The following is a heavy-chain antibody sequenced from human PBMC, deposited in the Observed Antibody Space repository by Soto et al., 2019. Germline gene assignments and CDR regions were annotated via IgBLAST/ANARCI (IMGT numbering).Heavy chain of an antibody. CDR1: GYTFTSYG. V-gene: IGHV1-18*04. Sequence: QVQLVQSGPEVKKPGASVKVSCKTSGYTFTSYGITWVRQAPGQGLEWMGWISADSGNTNYEQKIQGRVTMTRDTSTSTASMELRSLRSDDYAVYLGASDQRFKNGIWSLYWGQGTMVTVSS. D-gene: IGHD2-8*01. CDR2: ISADSGNT. CDR3: ASDQRFKNGIWSLY. J-gene: IGHJ4*02.